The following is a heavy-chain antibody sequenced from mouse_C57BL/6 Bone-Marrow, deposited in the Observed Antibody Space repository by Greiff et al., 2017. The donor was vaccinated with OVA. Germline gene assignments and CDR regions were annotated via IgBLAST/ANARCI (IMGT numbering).Heavy chain of an antibody. D-gene: IGHD2-3*01. J-gene: IGHJ4*01. CDR2: IYPGSGST. V-gene: IGHV1-55*01. CDR1: GYTFTSYW. Sequence: QVQLQQPGAELVKPGASVKMSCKASGYTFTSYWITWVKQRPGQGLEWIGDIYPGSGSTNYNEKFKSKATLTVDTSSSTAYMQLSSLTSEDAAVYYCARYDGYYAMDYWGQGTSVTVSS. CDR3: ARYDGYYAMDY.